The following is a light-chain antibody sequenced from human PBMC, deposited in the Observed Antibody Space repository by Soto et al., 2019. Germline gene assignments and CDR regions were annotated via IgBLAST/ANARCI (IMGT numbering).Light chain of an antibody. J-gene: IGKJ4*01. V-gene: IGKV1-5*03. CDR3: QHYDSYALT. Sequence: DIQMTQSPSTLSASVGDRVTITCRASQSISSWLAWYQQKPGKATKLLIYKASTLESGVPSWFSGSGSGTEFTLTISSLQPDDSATYYCQHYDSYALTFGGGTKVEIK. CDR1: QSISSW. CDR2: KAS.